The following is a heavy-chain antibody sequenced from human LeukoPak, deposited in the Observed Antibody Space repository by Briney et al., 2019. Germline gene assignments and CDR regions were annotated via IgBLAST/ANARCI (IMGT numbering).Heavy chain of an antibody. J-gene: IGHJ4*02. CDR3: ARIDSSGYYYFDY. CDR2: IYYSGST. Sequence: SETLSLTCTVSGGSISSSSYYWGWIRQPPGKGLEWIGSIYYSGSTYYNPSLKSRVTISVDTSKNQFSLKLSSVTAADTPVYYCARIDSSGYYYFDYWGQGTLVTVSS. D-gene: IGHD3-22*01. CDR1: GGSISSSSYY. V-gene: IGHV4-39*07.